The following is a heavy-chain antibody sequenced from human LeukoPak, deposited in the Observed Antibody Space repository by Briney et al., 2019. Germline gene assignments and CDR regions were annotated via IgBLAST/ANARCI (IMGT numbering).Heavy chain of an antibody. CDR2: IGTGGDT. CDR1: GFTFSSYD. Sequence: GGSLRLSCAASGFTFSSYDMHWVRQVIGKGLEWVSAIGTGGDTYYLDSVKGRFTISRENAKNSLYLQMNSLRAGDTAVYYCARGPRYGSSDYPNYGMDVWGQGTTVTVPS. J-gene: IGHJ6*02. V-gene: IGHV3-13*01. CDR3: ARGPRYGSSDYPNYGMDV. D-gene: IGHD3-22*01.